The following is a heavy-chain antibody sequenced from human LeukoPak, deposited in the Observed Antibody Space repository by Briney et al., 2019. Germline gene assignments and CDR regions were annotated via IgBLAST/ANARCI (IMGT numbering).Heavy chain of an antibody. CDR2: INHSGST. V-gene: IGHV4-34*01. CDR1: GGSFSGYY. D-gene: IGHD3-3*01. J-gene: IGHJ5*02. Sequence: SETLSLTCAVYGGSFSGYYWSWIRQPPGKGLEWIGEINHSGSTNYNPSLKSRVTISVDTSKNQFSLKLSSVTAADTAVYYCAREADFWSGPIKNNWFDPWGQGTLVTVSS. CDR3: AREADFWSGPIKNNWFDP.